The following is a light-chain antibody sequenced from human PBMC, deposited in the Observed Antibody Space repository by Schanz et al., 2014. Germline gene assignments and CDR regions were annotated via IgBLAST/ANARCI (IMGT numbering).Light chain of an antibody. J-gene: IGLJ3*02. CDR3: SSYTSSSPWV. Sequence: QSALTQPASVSGSPGQSITISCTGTSSDVGGYDYVSWYQQHPGKAPKLMIYDVSKRPSGVYTRFSGSKSGNTASLTISGLQAEDEADYYCSSYTSSSPWVFGGGTKLTVL. V-gene: IGLV2-14*03. CDR1: SSDVGGYDY. CDR2: DVS.